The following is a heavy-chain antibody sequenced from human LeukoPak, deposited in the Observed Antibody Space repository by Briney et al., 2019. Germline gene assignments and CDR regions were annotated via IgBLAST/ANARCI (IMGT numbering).Heavy chain of an antibody. CDR1: GGSISSYY. J-gene: IGHJ4*02. CDR3: ARSGGEQQLVSHPVYFDY. Sequence: PSETLSLTCTVSGGSISSYYWSWLRQPPGKGLEWIGYIYYSGSTNYNPSLKSRVTISVDTSKNQFSLKLSSVTAADTAVYYCARSGGEQQLVSHPVYFDYWGQGTLVTVSS. V-gene: IGHV4-59*01. D-gene: IGHD6-13*01. CDR2: IYYSGST.